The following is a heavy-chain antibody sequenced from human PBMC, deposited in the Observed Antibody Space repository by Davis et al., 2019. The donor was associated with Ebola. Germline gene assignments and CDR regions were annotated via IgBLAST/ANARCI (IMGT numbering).Heavy chain of an antibody. CDR3: AKCSSGVYYYGMDV. CDR2: ISSSSSTI. J-gene: IGHJ6*02. CDR1: GFTFSSYS. Sequence: GESLKISCAASGFTFSSYSMNWVRQAPGKGLEWVSYISSSSSTIYYADSVKGRFTISRDNAKNSLYLQMNSLRAEDTALYYCAKCSSGVYYYGMDVWGQGTTVTVSS. V-gene: IGHV3-48*04. D-gene: IGHD6-6*01.